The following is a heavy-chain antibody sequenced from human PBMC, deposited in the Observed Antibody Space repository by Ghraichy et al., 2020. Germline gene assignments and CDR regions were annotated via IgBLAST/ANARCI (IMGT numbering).Heavy chain of an antibody. CDR3: VRDRFATYFVFDF. CDR1: GFTFKTYG. D-gene: IGHD2/OR15-2a*01. V-gene: IGHV3-48*02. J-gene: IGHJ4*02. Sequence: GGSLRLSCEASGFTFKTYGMNWVRQAPGKGPEAVAYISGSATGIYYADSVKGRFTISRDNTKNSLYLQMSSLRDEDTALYYCVRDRFATYFVFDFWGLGTLVTVSS. CDR2: ISGSATGI.